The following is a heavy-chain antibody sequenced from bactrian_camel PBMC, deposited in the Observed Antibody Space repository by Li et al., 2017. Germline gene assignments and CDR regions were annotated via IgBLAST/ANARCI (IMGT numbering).Heavy chain of an antibody. D-gene: IGHD8*01. CDR1: GYTYNRNS. CDR2: INPYGVT. CDR3: AADAGSCLERRTWTSTYRYDY. V-gene: IGHV3S53*01. J-gene: IGHJ4*01. Sequence: VQLVESGGESVQAGGSLRLSCAASGYTYNRNSMGWFRQALGKEREGVASINPYGVTSYADSVRGRFTISKDNAKNALYLQMNSLKPEDTAMYYCAADAGSCLERRTWTSTYRYDYWGQGTQVTVS.